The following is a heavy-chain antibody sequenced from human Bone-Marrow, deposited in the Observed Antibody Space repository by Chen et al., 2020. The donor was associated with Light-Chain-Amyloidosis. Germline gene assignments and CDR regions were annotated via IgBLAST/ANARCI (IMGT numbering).Heavy chain of an antibody. CDR1: GLSFSDKY. CDR3: ARGWDSGWSYFDN. D-gene: IGHD6-19*01. V-gene: IGHV3-11*06. J-gene: IGHJ4*02. Sequence: QVQLVESGGGLVKPGGSLRLSCAASGLSFSDKYMTWIRQTAGKGLEWVAYIDSRSTYRNYADSATGRFTISRDNAKNSLYLQMNSLRVEDTGVYYCARGWDSGWSYFDNWGQGTLVTVSS. CDR2: IDSRSTYR.